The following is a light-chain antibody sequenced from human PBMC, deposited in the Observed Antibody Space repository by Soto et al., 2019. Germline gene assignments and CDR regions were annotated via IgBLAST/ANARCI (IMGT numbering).Light chain of an antibody. CDR3: KPYAGSNTYG. J-gene: IGLJ1*01. CDR1: KNDVGFYDF. V-gene: IGLV2-8*01. CDR2: EVV. Sequence: QSALAQPPSASGSPGQSVTISCTGTKNDVGFYDFVSWYQHPPGKAPRLIIYEVVQRPSGVPDRFSGSKSGNTASLTVSGLQAADEADYSCKPYAGSNTYGFGSGTNVAVL.